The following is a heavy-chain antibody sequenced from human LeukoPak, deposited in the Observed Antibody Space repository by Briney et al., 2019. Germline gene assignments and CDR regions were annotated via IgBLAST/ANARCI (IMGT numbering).Heavy chain of an antibody. J-gene: IGHJ5*02. CDR2: IYTSGST. CDR3: ARDNDFWSA. V-gene: IGHV4-61*02. D-gene: IGHD3-3*01. Sequence: SETLSLTCTVSGGSISSGSYYWSWIRQPAGKGLEWIGRIYTSGSTNYDPSLKSRVTISVDASKNQFSLKLSSVTAADTAVYYCARDNDFWSAWGQGTLVTVSS. CDR1: GGSISSGSYY.